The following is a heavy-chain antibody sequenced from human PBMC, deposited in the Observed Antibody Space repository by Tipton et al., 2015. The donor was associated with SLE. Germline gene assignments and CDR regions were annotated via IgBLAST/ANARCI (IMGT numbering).Heavy chain of an antibody. V-gene: IGHV1-69*01. Sequence: QLVQSGPEVKKPGSSVKISCKTSGDTFSNGAVSWVRQAPGQGLEWMGGIIPAFNTPNFAQKFQGRVTITADESTTTAFMELSSLRSEDTAVYCCARSMGAISYFDFWGQGTLVTISA. D-gene: IGHD3-16*01. CDR3: ARSMGAISYFDF. CDR2: IIPAFNTP. J-gene: IGHJ4*02. CDR1: GDTFSNGA.